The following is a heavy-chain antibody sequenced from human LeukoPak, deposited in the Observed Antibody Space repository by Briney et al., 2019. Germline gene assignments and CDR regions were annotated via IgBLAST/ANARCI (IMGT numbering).Heavy chain of an antibody. CDR3: AKHTISILTGYTLFDY. CDR1: GFTFSSHS. V-gene: IGHV3-23*01. D-gene: IGHD3-9*01. CDR2: ISGSGGNT. Sequence: GVSLRLSCAASGFTFSSHSMNWVRQAPGKGLEWVSGISGSGGNTYYADSVKGRFTISRDNSKNTLSLQMNSLSAEDTAVYYCAKHTISILTGYTLFDYWGQGTLVTVSS. J-gene: IGHJ4*02.